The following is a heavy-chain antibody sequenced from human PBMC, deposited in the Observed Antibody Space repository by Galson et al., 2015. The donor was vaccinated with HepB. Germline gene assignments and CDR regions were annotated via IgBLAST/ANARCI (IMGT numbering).Heavy chain of an antibody. CDR3: ARGVSLNVYYYGMDV. CDR1: GGTFSSYT. J-gene: IGHJ6*02. CDR2: IIPILGIA. Sequence: SVKVSCKASGGTFSSYTISWVRQAPGQGLEWMGRIIPILGIANYAQKFQGRVTITADKSTSTAYMELSSLRSEDTAVYYCARGVSLNVYYYGMDVWGQGTTVTVSS. V-gene: IGHV1-69*02. D-gene: IGHD6-13*01.